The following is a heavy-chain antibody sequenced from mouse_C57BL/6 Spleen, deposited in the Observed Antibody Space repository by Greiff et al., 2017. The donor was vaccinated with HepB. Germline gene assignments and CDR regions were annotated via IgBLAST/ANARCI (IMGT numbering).Heavy chain of an antibody. CDR3: ARGGYYGDPYYAMDY. V-gene: IGHV1-47*01. Sequence: VQLQQSGAELVKPGASVKMSCKASGYTFTTYPIEWMKQNHGKSLEWIGNFHPYNDDTKYNEKFKGKATLTVEKSSSKVYLELSRLTSDDSAVYDCARGGYYGDPYYAMDYWGQGTSVTVSS. CDR1: GYTFTTYP. J-gene: IGHJ4*01. D-gene: IGHD2-13*01. CDR2: FHPYNDDT.